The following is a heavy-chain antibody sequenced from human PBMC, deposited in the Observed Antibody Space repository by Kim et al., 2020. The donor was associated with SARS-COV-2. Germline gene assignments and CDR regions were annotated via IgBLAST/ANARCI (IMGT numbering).Heavy chain of an antibody. CDR2: ISYDGSNK. CDR1: GFTFSSYG. J-gene: IGHJ4*02. Sequence: GGSLRLSCAASGFTFSSYGMHWVRQAPGKGLEWVAVISYDGSNKYYEDSVKGRFTISRDNSKNTLYLQMNSLRAEDTAVYYCARDQSAGYSSSWNDYWGQGTPGTGSS. D-gene: IGHD6-13*01. V-gene: IGHV3-33*05. CDR3: ARDQSAGYSSSWNDY.